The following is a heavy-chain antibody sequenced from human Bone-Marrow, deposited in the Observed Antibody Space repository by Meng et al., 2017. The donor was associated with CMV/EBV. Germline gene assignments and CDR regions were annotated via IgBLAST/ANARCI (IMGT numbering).Heavy chain of an antibody. V-gene: IGHV3-66*02. CDR3: ARVIVVVPAALYYFDY. J-gene: IGHJ4*02. D-gene: IGHD2-2*01. CDR2: IYSGGST. Sequence: GGSLRLSCAASGFTVSSNYMSWVRQAPGKGLEWVSVIYSGGSTYYADSVKGRFTISRDNSKNTLYLQMNSLRAEDTAVYYCARVIVVVPAALYYFDYWGQGTLVTFSS. CDR1: GFTVSSNY.